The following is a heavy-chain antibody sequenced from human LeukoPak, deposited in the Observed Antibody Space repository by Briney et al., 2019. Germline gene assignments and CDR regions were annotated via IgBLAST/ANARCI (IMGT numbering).Heavy chain of an antibody. CDR3: AKVRRYYDSSGYHYYYYGMDV. J-gene: IGHJ6*02. D-gene: IGHD3-22*01. V-gene: IGHV3-30*18. CDR1: GFTFSSYG. Sequence: GGSLRLSCAASGFTFSSYGMHWVRQAPGKGLEWVAVISYVGSNKYYADSVKGRFTISRDNSKNTLYLQMNSLRAEDTAVYYCAKVRRYYDSSGYHYYYYGMDVWGQGTTVTVSS. CDR2: ISYVGSNK.